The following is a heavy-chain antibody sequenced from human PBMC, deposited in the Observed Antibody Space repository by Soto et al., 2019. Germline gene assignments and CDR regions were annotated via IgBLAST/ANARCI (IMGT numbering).Heavy chain of an antibody. J-gene: IGHJ6*02. CDR3: ARDGERDTGLNFYYYLHGMDA. CDR2: ISPYNGTT. D-gene: IGHD1-1*01. CDR1: GSTFTTYG. V-gene: IGHV1-18*04. Sequence: ASVKVSCKASGSTFTTYGISWVRQAPGQGLEWMGWISPYNGTTKYAEKFQGEMTMTTDTATSTAYMDLRSLRSDDTAVYYCARDGERDTGLNFYYYLHGMDAWGQGTRVTVS.